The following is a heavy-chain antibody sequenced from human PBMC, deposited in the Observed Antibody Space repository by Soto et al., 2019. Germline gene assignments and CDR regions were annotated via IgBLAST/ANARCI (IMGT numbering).Heavy chain of an antibody. D-gene: IGHD4-17*01. V-gene: IGHV4-39*01. Sequence: QLQLQESGSGLVKPSETLSLTCIVSNGSISSRSSYWGWIRQTPRKGLEWIGSIYYIGNTYYNPSLKSRVTISIDTSKTQFSLKMNSVTAADTAVYFCGGQDYGAKGYYFENCG. CDR2: IYYIGNT. J-gene: IGHJ4*01. CDR3: GGQDYGAKGYYFEN. CDR1: NGSISSRSSY.